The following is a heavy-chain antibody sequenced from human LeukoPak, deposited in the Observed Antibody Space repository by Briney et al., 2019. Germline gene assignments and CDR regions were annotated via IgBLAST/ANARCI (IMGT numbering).Heavy chain of an antibody. CDR3: ARDSIAARPNWYFDL. J-gene: IGHJ2*01. D-gene: IGHD6-6*01. V-gene: IGHV4-4*07. CDR1: GGSISSYY. CDR2: IYTSGST. Sequence: SETLSLTCTVSGGSISSYYWNWIRQPAGKGLEWIGRIYTSGSTNYNPSLKSRVTMSVDTSKNQFSLKLSSVTAADTAVYYCARDSIAARPNWYFDLWGRGTLVTVSS.